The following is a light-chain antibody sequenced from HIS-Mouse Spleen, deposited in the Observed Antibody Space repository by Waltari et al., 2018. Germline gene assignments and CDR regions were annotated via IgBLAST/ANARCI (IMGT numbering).Light chain of an antibody. CDR1: ALPKKY. Sequence: SYELTQPPSVSVSPGQTARIPCSGDALPKKYAYWYKQKSGQASVLVIYEDSKRPSGIPERFSGSSSGTMATLTISGAQVEDEADYYCYSTDSSGNHRVFGGGTKLTVL. J-gene: IGLJ2*01. V-gene: IGLV3-10*01. CDR2: EDS. CDR3: YSTDSSGNHRV.